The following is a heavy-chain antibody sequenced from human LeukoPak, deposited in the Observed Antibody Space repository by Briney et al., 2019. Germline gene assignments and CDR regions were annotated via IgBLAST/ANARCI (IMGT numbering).Heavy chain of an antibody. CDR3: AGRFNTAMVRVNWFDP. V-gene: IGHV4-59*12. J-gene: IGHJ5*02. D-gene: IGHD5-18*01. CDR1: GGSISSYY. CDR2: IYYSGST. Sequence: SETLSLTCTVSGGSISSYYWSWIRQPPGKGLEWIGYIYYSGSTNYNPSLKSRVTISVDTSKNQFSLKLSSVTAADTAVYYCAGRFNTAMVRVNWFDPWGQGTLVTVSS.